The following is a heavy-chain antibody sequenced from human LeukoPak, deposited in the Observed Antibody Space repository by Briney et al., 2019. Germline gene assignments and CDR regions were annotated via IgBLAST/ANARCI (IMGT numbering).Heavy chain of an antibody. V-gene: IGHV3-21*01. CDR1: GFTFSSYS. Sequence: GGSLRLSCAASGFTFSSYSMNWVRQAPGKGLEWVSSISSSSSYIYCADSVKGRFTISRDNAKNSLYLQMNSLRAEDTAVYYCARDLHYYGSGSDFDYWGQGTLVTVSS. J-gene: IGHJ4*02. CDR2: ISSSSSYI. CDR3: ARDLHYYGSGSDFDY. D-gene: IGHD3-10*01.